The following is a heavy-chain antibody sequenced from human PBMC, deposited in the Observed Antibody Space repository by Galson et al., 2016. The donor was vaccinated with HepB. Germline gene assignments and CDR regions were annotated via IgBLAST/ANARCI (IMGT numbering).Heavy chain of an antibody. CDR3: ATMFHYGGSGYYSDS. CDR1: GYSLTDLS. Sequence: SCKVSGYSLTDLSIHWVRQAPGKGLEWMGGFDPEDVKVVYAQNFQGRVTMTEDTSTDTASMELRSLRSADTAVYYCATMFHYGGSGYYSDSWGQGTLATVSS. J-gene: IGHJ4*02. CDR2: FDPEDVKV. V-gene: IGHV1-24*01. D-gene: IGHD3-22*01.